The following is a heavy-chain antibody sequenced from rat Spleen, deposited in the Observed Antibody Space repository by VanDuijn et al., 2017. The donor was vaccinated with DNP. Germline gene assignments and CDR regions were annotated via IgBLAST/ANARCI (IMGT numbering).Heavy chain of an antibody. CDR3: ARAIYYYSRVYWYFDF. D-gene: IGHD1-1*01. Sequence: EVQLVESGGGLVQPGRSMKLSCTASGFTFSSFPMAWVRQAPTKGLEWVATISTSGGSTFYRHSVKGRFTISRDNAESTLYLQMNSLRSEDTATYYCARAIYYYSRVYWYFDFWGPGTMVTVSS. CDR1: GFTFSSFP. J-gene: IGHJ1*01. CDR2: ISTSGGST. V-gene: IGHV5-46*01.